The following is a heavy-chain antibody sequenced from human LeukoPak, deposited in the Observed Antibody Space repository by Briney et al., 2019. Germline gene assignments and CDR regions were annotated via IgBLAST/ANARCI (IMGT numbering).Heavy chain of an antibody. Sequence: ASVKVSCKASGYTFTSYGITWVRQAPGQGLEWMGWISVDNGNTNYAQKLQGRVTMTTDTSTSTAYMELRSLRSDDTAVYYCARGPRIAAAGTLLPGNYWGQGTLVTVSS. J-gene: IGHJ4*02. D-gene: IGHD6-13*01. CDR3: ARGPRIAAAGTLLPGNY. V-gene: IGHV1-18*01. CDR2: ISVDNGNT. CDR1: GYTFTSYG.